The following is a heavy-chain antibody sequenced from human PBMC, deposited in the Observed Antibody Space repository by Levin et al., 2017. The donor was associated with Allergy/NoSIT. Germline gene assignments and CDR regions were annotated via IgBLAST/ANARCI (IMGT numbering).Heavy chain of an antibody. CDR2: IYYSGST. V-gene: IGHV4-30-4*01. D-gene: IGHD7-27*01. CDR3: TSNWGRYYVDS. CDR1: GGSISSGDYY. Sequence: SQTLSLTCTVSGGSISSGDYYWSWIRQPPGKGLEWIGYIYYSGSTYYNPSLKSRVSISVDTSKNQFSLKVSSVTAADTAVYYCTSNWGRYYVDSWGQGTLVTVSS. J-gene: IGHJ4*02.